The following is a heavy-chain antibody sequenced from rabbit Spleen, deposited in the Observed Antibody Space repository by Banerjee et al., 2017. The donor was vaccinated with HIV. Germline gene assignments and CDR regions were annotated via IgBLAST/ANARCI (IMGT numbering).Heavy chain of an antibody. D-gene: IGHD4-1*01. CDR3: ASSSGWTLGLKL. Sequence: QEQLVESGGGLVQPEGSLTLTCTASGFSFSSSYWICWVRQAPGKGLEWIACIYTGSSGSTYYASWAKGRFTITRSTSLNTVTLQLNSLTAADTATYFCASSSGWTLGLKLWGPGTLVTVS. CDR1: GFSFSSSYW. CDR2: IYTGSSGST. V-gene: IGHV1S45*01. J-gene: IGHJ4*01.